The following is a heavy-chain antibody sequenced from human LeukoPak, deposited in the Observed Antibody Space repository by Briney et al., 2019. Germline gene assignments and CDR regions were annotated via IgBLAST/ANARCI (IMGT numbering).Heavy chain of an antibody. V-gene: IGHV1-18*01. Sequence: ASVKVSCKASGYTFTSYGISWVRQAPGQGLEWMGWISAYNGNTNYAQKLQGRVTMTTDTSTSTAYMELRSPRSDDTAVYYCARDHYGFITGTPFRFDPWGRGTLVTVSS. J-gene: IGHJ5*02. CDR1: GYTFTSYG. D-gene: IGHD1-7*01. CDR2: ISAYNGNT. CDR3: ARDHYGFITGTPFRFDP.